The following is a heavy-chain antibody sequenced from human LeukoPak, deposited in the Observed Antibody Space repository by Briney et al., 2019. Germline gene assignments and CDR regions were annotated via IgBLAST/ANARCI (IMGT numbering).Heavy chain of an antibody. CDR1: GFTFSSYG. Sequence: GGSLRLSCAASGFTFSSYGIHWVRQAPGKGLEWVAFIRYDGSNKYYADSVKGRFTISRDNSKNTLYLQMNSLRAEDTAVYYCARDLLGYCSGGSCYSPLTDWGQGTLVTVSS. CDR2: IRYDGSNK. J-gene: IGHJ4*02. D-gene: IGHD2-15*01. CDR3: ARDLLGYCSGGSCYSPLTD. V-gene: IGHV3-30*02.